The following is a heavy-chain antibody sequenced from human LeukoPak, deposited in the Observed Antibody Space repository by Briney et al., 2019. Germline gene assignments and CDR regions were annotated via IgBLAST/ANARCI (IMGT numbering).Heavy chain of an antibody. V-gene: IGHV3-23*01. J-gene: IGHJ4*02. Sequence: GGSLRLSCAASGFTFSSYAMSWVRQAPGKGLEWVSAISGSGGSTNYADSVKGRFTISRDNSKNTLYLQMNSLRAEDTAVYYCAKDVIFSGGSCYDYWGQGTLVTVSS. D-gene: IGHD2-15*01. CDR1: GFTFSSYA. CDR2: ISGSGGST. CDR3: AKDVIFSGGSCYDY.